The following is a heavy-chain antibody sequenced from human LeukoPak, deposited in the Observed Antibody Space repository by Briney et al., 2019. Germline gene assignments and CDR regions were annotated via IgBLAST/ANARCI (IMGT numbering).Heavy chain of an antibody. V-gene: IGHV4-34*01. J-gene: IGHJ4*02. CDR3: ASPWGYGSGI. CDR1: GGSFSGYY. D-gene: IGHD3-10*01. Sequence: SETLSLTCAVYGGSFSGYYWSWIRQPPGKGLEWIGEINHSGSTNYNPSLKSRVTISVDTSKKQFSLKLSSVTAADAAMYYCASPWGYGSGIWGQGTLVTVSS. CDR2: INHSGST.